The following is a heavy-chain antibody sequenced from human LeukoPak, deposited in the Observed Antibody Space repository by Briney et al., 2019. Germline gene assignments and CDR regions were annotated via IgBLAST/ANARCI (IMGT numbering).Heavy chain of an antibody. D-gene: IGHD1-26*01. V-gene: IGHV3-21*01. J-gene: IGHJ4*02. Sequence: NPGGSLRLSCAASGFTFGAYTINWVRQAPGKGLEWVSCIFSRSESILYADSVKGRFTISRDNAKNSLYLQMDSLRAEDTAVYYCAKARGSYYYGYFDYWGQGTLVTVSS. CDR3: AKARGSYYYGYFDY. CDR1: GFTFGAYT. CDR2: IFSRSESI.